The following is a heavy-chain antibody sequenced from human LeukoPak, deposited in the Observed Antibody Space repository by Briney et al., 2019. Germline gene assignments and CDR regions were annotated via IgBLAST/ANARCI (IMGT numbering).Heavy chain of an antibody. J-gene: IGHJ4*02. V-gene: IGHV3-9*01. CDR3: AKDTLSSGYTIFDY. CDR1: GFTFDDYA. CDR2: ISWNSGSI. D-gene: IGHD5-12*01. Sequence: GGSLRLSCAASGFTFDDYAMHWVRQAPGKGLEWVSGISWNSGSIGYADSVKGRFTISRDNAKNSLYLQMNSLRAEDTALYYCAKDTLSSGYTIFDYWGQGTLVTVSS.